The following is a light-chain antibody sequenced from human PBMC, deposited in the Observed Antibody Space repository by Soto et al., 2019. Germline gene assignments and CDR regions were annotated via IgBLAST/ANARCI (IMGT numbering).Light chain of an antibody. CDR2: DTN. CDR1: SSNIGTNY. Sequence: QPPSVSAAPGQTVTISCSGSSSNIGTNYVSWYQQLPGTAPKLLIFDTNQRPSGIPDRFSGSKSGTSATLGITGLQTGDEADYYCASWDRSLSAILFGGGTKLTVL. V-gene: IGLV1-51*01. J-gene: IGLJ2*01. CDR3: ASWDRSLSAIL.